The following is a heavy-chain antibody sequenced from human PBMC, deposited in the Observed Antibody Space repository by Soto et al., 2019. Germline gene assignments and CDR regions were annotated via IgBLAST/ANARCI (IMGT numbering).Heavy chain of an antibody. CDR1: GYRFTSYW. V-gene: IGHV5-10-1*01. Sequence: GESLKISCKGSGYRFTSYWISWVRQMPGKGLEWMGRIDPSDSYTNYSPSFQGHVTISADKSISTAYLQWSSLKASDTAMYYCARLGERAVAGYYYYGMDVWGQGTTVTVSS. D-gene: IGHD6-19*01. CDR3: ARLGERAVAGYYYYGMDV. CDR2: IDPSDSYT. J-gene: IGHJ6*02.